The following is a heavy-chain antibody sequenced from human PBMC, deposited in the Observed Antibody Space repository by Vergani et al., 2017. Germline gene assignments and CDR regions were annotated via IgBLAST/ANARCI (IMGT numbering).Heavy chain of an antibody. CDR3: ARERFGELLSSDDYYYYGMDV. CDR1: GGSISSGSYY. CDR2: IYTSGST. J-gene: IGHJ6*02. V-gene: IGHV4-61*02. D-gene: IGHD3-10*01. Sequence: QVQLQESGPGLVKPSQTLSLPCTVSGGSISSGSYYWSWIRQPAGKGLEWIGRIYTSGSTNYNPSLKSRVTISVDTSKNQFSLKLSSVTAADTAVYYCARERFGELLSSDDYYYYGMDVWGQGTTVTVSS.